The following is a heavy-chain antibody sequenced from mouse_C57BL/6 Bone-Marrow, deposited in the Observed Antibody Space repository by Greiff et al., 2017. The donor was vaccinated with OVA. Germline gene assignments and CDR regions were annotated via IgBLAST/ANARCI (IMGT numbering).Heavy chain of an antibody. CDR3: ARDLFRGTTRRDY. V-gene: IGHV3-6*01. D-gene: IGHD1-1*01. CDR1: GYSITSGYY. CDR2: ISYDGSN. Sequence: EVKLQESGPGLVKPSQSLSLTCSVTGYSITSGYYWNWIRQFPGNKLEWMGYISYDGSNNYNPSLKNRISITRDTSKNQFFLKLNSVTTEDTATYYCARDLFRGTTRRDYWGQGTSVTVSS. J-gene: IGHJ4*01.